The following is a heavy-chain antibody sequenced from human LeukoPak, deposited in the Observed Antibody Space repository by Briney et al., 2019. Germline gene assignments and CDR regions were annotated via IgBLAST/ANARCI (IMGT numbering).Heavy chain of an antibody. CDR1: GFPFSSYS. Sequence: PGGSLRLSCAGSGFPFSSYSMNWDRQAPGKGLEWISSISMSNFYIYYADSVKGRFTISRDNAKNSLYLQMNSLRAEDTAVYYCARDPSPRTSYYYYYMDVWGKGTTVTVSS. CDR2: ISMSNFYI. V-gene: IGHV3-21*01. CDR3: ARDPSPRTSYYYYYMDV. D-gene: IGHD2-2*01. J-gene: IGHJ6*03.